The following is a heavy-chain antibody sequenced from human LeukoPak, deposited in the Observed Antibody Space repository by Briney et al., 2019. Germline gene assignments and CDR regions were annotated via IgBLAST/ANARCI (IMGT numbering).Heavy chain of an antibody. Sequence: SETLSLTCTVSGGSISSNNYCWGWIRQPPGKGLEWIGTILYSGSTYYNPSLKSRVTISVDTSKNQFSLKLSSVTAADTAVYYCAREGLACDYWGQGTLVTVSS. D-gene: IGHD6-19*01. J-gene: IGHJ4*02. V-gene: IGHV4-39*07. CDR1: GGSISSNNYC. CDR3: AREGLACDY. CDR2: ILYSGST.